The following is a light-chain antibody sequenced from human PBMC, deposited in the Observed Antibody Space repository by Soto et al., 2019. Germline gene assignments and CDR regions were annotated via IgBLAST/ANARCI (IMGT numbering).Light chain of an antibody. V-gene: IGKV1-27*01. Sequence: DIQMNQSPSSLSASVGDRVTITCRANEGIGNYLAWYQQKAGKVPEVLIYAASTLQSGVPSRFSGSGSGTHCPLTLTSLQPEDVATYYCQRYNSVPPAFGGGTKVEIK. CDR3: QRYNSVPPA. CDR2: AAS. CDR1: EGIGNY. J-gene: IGKJ4*01.